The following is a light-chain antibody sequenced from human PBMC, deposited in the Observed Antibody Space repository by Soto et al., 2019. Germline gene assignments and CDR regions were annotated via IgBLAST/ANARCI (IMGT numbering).Light chain of an antibody. J-gene: IGLJ3*02. Sequence: QSALTQPRSVSGSPGQSVTISCTGTSSDVGDYNYVSWYQQHPGKAPKLLIYAVNMRPSGVPDRFSGSKSGNTASLTISGLQAEDGANYSCCSYAGSYPWVFGGGTKLTVL. CDR3: CSYAGSYPWV. CDR2: AVN. CDR1: SSDVGDYNY. V-gene: IGLV2-11*01.